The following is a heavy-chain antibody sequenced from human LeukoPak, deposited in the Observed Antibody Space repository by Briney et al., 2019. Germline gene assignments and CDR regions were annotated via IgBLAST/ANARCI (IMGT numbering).Heavy chain of an antibody. V-gene: IGHV4-59*11. D-gene: IGHD3-22*01. Sequence: SETLSLTCSVSGGSISSHYWSWIRQPPGKGLEWIGYMYYSGSTKYNPSLKSRVTISVDTSKNKFSLKLSSVTAADTAVYYCARLYDSSGYTNRLDPWGQRTLVTLSS. CDR2: MYYSGST. CDR3: ARLYDSSGYTNRLDP. J-gene: IGHJ5*02. CDR1: GGSISSHY.